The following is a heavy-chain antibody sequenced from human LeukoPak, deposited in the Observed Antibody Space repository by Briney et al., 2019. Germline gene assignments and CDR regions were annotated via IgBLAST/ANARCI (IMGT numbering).Heavy chain of an antibody. Sequence: GASVKVSCKASGGIFSSYAISWVRQAPGQGPEWMGWINTNTGNPTYAQGFTGRFVFSLDTSVSTAYLQISSLKAEDTAVYYCARGRVLLRFLEWCMFDPWGQGTLVTVSS. J-gene: IGHJ5*02. CDR1: GGIFSSYA. CDR2: INTNTGNP. CDR3: ARGRVLLRFLEWCMFDP. V-gene: IGHV7-4-1*02. D-gene: IGHD3-3*01.